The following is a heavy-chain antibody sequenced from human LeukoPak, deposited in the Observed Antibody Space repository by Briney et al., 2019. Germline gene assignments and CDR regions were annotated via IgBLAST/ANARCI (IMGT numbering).Heavy chain of an antibody. V-gene: IGHV4-34*01. Sequence: ASETLSLTCAVYGGSFSGYYWSWIRQPPGKGLEWIGEINHSGSTNYNPSLKSRVTISVDTSKNQFSLKLSSVTAADTAVYYCARVSYYDSSGYAQSWFDPWGQGTLVTVSS. D-gene: IGHD3-22*01. CDR1: GGSFSGYY. J-gene: IGHJ5*02. CDR3: ARVSYYDSSGYAQSWFDP. CDR2: INHSGST.